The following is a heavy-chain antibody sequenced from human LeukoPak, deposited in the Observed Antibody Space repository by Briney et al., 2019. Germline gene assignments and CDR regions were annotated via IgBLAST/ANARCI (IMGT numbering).Heavy chain of an antibody. J-gene: IGHJ6*04. CDR3: TRQWLRVMDV. V-gene: IGHV3-21*01. CDR1: GFTFTAYS. D-gene: IGHD6-19*01. CDR2: ISSSGHYI. Sequence: PGGSLRLSCASSGFTFTAYSMNWVRQAPGRGLEWISFISSSGHYIYYADSLKGRFTIPRDNANSSLYLQISTLKAEDTAVYYCTRQWLRVMDVWGKGTTVTVSS.